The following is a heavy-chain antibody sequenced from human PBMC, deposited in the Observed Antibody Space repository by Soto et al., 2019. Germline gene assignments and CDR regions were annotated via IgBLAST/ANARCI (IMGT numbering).Heavy chain of an antibody. Sequence: GGSLRLSCAASGFAFSDFYMSWTRQAPGKGLEWISYINGGGTTVFYADSVKGRFTISRDNAQKSLYLHMDSLTSEDTAIYYCARDREPSVYHGMAVWGQGTTVTVSS. CDR2: INGGGTTV. CDR1: GFAFSDFY. V-gene: IGHV3-11*01. CDR3: ARDREPSVYHGMAV. J-gene: IGHJ6*02.